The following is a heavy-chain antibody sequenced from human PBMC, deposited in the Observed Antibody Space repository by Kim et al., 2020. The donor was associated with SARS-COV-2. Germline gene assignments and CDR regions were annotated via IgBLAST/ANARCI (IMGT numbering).Heavy chain of an antibody. CDR1: GGTFSSYT. CDR2: IIPILGIA. Sequence: SVKVSCKASGGTFSSYTISWVRQAPGQGLEWMGRIIPILGIANYAQKFQGRVTITADKSTSTAYMELSSLRSEDTAVYYCARALKGGAESNWGQGTLVTVSS. D-gene: IGHD4-17*01. CDR3: ARALKGGAESN. V-gene: IGHV1-69*02. J-gene: IGHJ4*02.